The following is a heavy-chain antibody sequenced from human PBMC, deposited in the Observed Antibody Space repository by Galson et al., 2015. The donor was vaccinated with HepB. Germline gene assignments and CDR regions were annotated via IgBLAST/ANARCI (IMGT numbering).Heavy chain of an antibody. CDR2: ISYDGSNK. CDR1: GFTFSSYA. J-gene: IGHJ5*02. V-gene: IGHV3-30-3*01. Sequence: SLRLSCAASGFTFSSYAMHWVRQAPGKGLEWVAVISYDGSNKYYADSVKGRFTISRDNSKNTLYLQMNSLRAEDTAVYYCARDRGFYSGSSPYNWFDPWGQGTLVTVSS. CDR3: ARDRGFYSGSSPYNWFDP. D-gene: IGHD1-26*01.